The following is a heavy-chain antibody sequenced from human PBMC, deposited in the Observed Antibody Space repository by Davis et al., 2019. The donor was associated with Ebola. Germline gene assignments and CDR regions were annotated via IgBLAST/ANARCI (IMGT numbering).Heavy chain of an antibody. CDR2: IYYSGST. CDR1: GGSISSSNW. J-gene: IGHJ4*02. V-gene: IGHV4-31*11. D-gene: IGHD4-17*01. Sequence: SETLSLTCAVSGGSISSSNWWSWIRQHPGKGLEWIGYIYYSGSTYYNPSLKSRVTILVDTSKNQFSLKLSSVTAADTAVYYCARRPDYGAPFDYWGQGTLVTVSS. CDR3: ARRPDYGAPFDY.